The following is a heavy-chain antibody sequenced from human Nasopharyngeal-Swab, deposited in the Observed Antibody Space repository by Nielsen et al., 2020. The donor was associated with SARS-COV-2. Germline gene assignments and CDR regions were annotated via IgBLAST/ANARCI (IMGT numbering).Heavy chain of an antibody. V-gene: IGHV4-59*01. J-gene: IGHJ4*02. CDR1: GGSISSYY. D-gene: IGHD3-3*01. Sequence: SETLSLTCTVSGGSISSYYWSWIRQPPGKGLEWIGYIYYSGSTKYNPSLKSRVTISVDTSKNQFSLKLSSVTAADTAVYYCARAPRGTIFGVVTNFDYWGQGTLVTVSS. CDR3: ARAPRGTIFGVVTNFDY. CDR2: IYYSGST.